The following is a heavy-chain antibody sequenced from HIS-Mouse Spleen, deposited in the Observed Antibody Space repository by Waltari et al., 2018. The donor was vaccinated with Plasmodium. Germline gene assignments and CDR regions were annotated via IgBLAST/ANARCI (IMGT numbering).Heavy chain of an antibody. Sequence: QVQLVESGGGVVQPGRSLRLSCAASGFTFSSYAMHWVRQAPGKGLEWVAVISYDGSNKYYADSVKGRFTISRDKSKNTLYLQMNSLRAEDTAVYYCARGTRSYYYGMDVWGQGTTVTVSS. V-gene: IGHV3-30-3*01. CDR1: GFTFSSYA. D-gene: IGHD2-2*01. J-gene: IGHJ6*02. CDR2: ISYDGSNK. CDR3: ARGTRSYYYGMDV.